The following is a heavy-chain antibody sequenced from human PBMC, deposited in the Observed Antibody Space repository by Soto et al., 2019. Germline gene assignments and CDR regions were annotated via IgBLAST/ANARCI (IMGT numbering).Heavy chain of an antibody. Sequence: GGSLRLSCKASGFTCRSYGMHWVRQAPGKGLEWVAVIKSDGSRDHIDSVKGRFTIFRDNSKNTLYLQMNSLRAEDTAVYYCEFYYYYYYGMDVWGQGTTVTVSS. J-gene: IGHJ6*02. CDR3: EFYYYYYYGMDV. CDR2: IKSDGSR. CDR1: GFTCRSYG. V-gene: IGHV3-30*03.